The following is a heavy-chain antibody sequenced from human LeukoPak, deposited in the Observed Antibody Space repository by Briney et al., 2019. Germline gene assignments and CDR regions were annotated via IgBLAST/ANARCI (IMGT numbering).Heavy chain of an antibody. Sequence: PGRSLRLSCAASGFTVSSNYMSWVRQAPGKGLEWVSVIYSGGSTYYADSVKGRFTISRDNSKNTLYLQMNSLRAEDTAVYYCARDLPINSSSWGQGTLVTVSS. CDR2: IYSGGST. CDR1: GFTVSSNY. CDR3: ARDLPINSSS. J-gene: IGHJ4*02. D-gene: IGHD6-13*01. V-gene: IGHV3-53*01.